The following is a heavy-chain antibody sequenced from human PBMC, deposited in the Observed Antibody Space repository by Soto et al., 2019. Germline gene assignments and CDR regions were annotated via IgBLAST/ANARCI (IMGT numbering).Heavy chain of an antibody. J-gene: IGHJ3*02. Sequence: GGSLRLSCAASGFTFSSYEMNWVRQAPGKGLEWVSYISSSGSTIYYADSVKGRFTISRDNAKNSLYLQMNSLRAEDTAVYYCARVLGDIVVVPAAKDAFDTWGQGTMVTVSS. CDR1: GFTFSSYE. CDR2: ISSSGSTI. V-gene: IGHV3-48*03. D-gene: IGHD2-2*01. CDR3: ARVLGDIVVVPAAKDAFDT.